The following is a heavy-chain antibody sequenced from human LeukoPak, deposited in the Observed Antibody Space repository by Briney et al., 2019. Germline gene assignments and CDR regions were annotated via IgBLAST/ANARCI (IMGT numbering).Heavy chain of an antibody. D-gene: IGHD6-13*01. V-gene: IGHV4-59*01. CDR3: APGIAAGRFGVTSSYGMDV. J-gene: IGHJ6*02. CDR2: IYYSGST. CDR1: GGSISSYY. Sequence: PSETLSLTCTVSGGSISSYYWSWIRQPPGKGLEWIGYIYYSGSTNYNPSLKSRVTISVDTSKNQFSLKLSSVTAADTAVYYCAPGIAAGRFGVTSSYGMDVWGQGTTVTVSS.